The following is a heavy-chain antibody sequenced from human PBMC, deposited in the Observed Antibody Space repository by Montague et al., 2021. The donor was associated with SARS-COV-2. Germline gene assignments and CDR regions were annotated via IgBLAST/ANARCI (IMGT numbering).Heavy chain of an antibody. CDR2: IYDSGGA. D-gene: IGHD3-3*01. V-gene: IGHV4-59*01. Sequence: SETLSLTCTISGGSMRRYYWTWIRQLPGKELEWIGSIYDSGGARYNPSLKSRVSISVDASKNQFSLRVTSVTAADTAVYFCARRGTGNYEILDYWGQGILDTVSS. CDR1: GGSMRRYY. CDR3: ARRGTGNYEILDY. J-gene: IGHJ4*02.